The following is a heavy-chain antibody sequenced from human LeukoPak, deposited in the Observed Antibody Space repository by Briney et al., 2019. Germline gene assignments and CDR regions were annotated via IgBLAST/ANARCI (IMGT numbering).Heavy chain of an antibody. D-gene: IGHD6-13*01. Sequence: SETLSLTCAVSGGSISSSNWWSWVRQPPGKGLEWIGYIYYSGSTNYSPSLKSRVTISVDTSKNQFSLKLSSVTAADTAVYYCASSGSFRQQLIKWGQGTLVTVSS. CDR1: GGSISSSNW. CDR3: ASSGSFRQQLIK. J-gene: IGHJ4*02. V-gene: IGHV4-4*02. CDR2: IYYSGST.